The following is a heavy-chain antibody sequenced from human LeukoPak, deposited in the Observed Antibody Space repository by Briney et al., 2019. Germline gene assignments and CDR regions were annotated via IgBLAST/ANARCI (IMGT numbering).Heavy chain of an antibody. CDR2: IYYSGST. CDR3: ARKMRWLRALDY. J-gene: IGHJ4*02. D-gene: IGHD5-24*01. Sequence: PSQTLSLTCTVSGGSISSGDYYWSWIRQPPGKGLEWIGYIYYSGSTYYNPSLKSRVTISVDTSKNQFSLKLSSVTAADTAVYYCARKMRWLRALDYWGQGTLVTVPS. V-gene: IGHV4-30-4*08. CDR1: GGSISSGDYY.